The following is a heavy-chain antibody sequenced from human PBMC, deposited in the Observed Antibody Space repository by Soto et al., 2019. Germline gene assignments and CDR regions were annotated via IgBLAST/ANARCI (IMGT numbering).Heavy chain of an antibody. CDR3: ARVLSGGAHETGNPHDAFDI. D-gene: IGHD1-1*01. V-gene: IGHV3-74*01. Sequence: GGSLRLSCAASGFTFSSYWMHWVRQAPGKGLVWVSRINSDGSSTSYADSVKGRFTISRDNAKNTLYLQMNSLRAEDTAVYYCARVLSGGAHETGNPHDAFDIWGQGTMVTVSS. CDR2: INSDGSST. CDR1: GFTFSSYW. J-gene: IGHJ3*02.